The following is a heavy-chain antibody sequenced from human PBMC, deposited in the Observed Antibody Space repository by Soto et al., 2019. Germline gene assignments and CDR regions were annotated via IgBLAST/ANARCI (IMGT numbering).Heavy chain of an antibody. V-gene: IGHV4-59*01. Sequence: SETLSLTCTVSGGSISSYYWSWIRQPPGKGLEWIGYIYYSGSTNYNPSLKSRVTISVDTSKNQFSLKLSSVTAADTAVYYCARGRSSWYSRGYYYYYYMDVWGKGTTVTVSS. CDR2: IYYSGST. CDR3: ARGRSSWYSRGYYYYYYMDV. J-gene: IGHJ6*03. D-gene: IGHD6-13*01. CDR1: GGSISSYY.